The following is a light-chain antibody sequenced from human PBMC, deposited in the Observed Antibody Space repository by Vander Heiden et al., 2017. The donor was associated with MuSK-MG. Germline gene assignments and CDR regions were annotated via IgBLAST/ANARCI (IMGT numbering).Light chain of an antibody. CDR2: GAS. J-gene: IGKJ5*01. CDR3: QRENNWPPGIT. Sequence: EIVMTQSPATLSVSPGERATLSCRASQSVSSNLAWYQQKPGQAPRLLIYGASTRATGIQARFSGSGDGTEFTLTISSLQSEDFAVYYCQRENNWPPGITFGQGTRLEIK. V-gene: IGKV3-15*01. CDR1: QSVSSN.